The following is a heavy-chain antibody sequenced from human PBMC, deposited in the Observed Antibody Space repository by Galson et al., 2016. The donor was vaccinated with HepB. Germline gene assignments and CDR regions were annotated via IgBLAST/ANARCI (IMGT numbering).Heavy chain of an antibody. D-gene: IGHD3-22*01. CDR2: IYYSGST. J-gene: IGHJ4*02. V-gene: IGHV4-39*01. CDR3: PSLGFDSSGYYLPHFDY. Sequence: ETLSLTCTVSGGSVSSSSHWGWIRQPPGKGLEWIGSIYYSGSTYYNPSLNSRITISVDTAKNQFSLQLSSVTAADTAVPYCPSLGFDSSGYYLPHFDYWGQGTLVTVSS. CDR1: GGSVSSSSH.